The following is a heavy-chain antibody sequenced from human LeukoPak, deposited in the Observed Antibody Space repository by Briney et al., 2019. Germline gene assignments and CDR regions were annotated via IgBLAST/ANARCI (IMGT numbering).Heavy chain of an antibody. CDR2: FDPEDGET. CDR1: GYTLTELS. D-gene: IGHD3-22*01. Sequence: GASVKVSCKVSGYTLTELSMHWVRQAPGKGLEWMGGFDPEDGETIYAQKFQGRVTMTEDTSTDTAYMELSRLRSDDTAVYYCARASYDSSDYEYFQHWGQGTLVTVSS. J-gene: IGHJ1*01. V-gene: IGHV1-24*01. CDR3: ARASYDSSDYEYFQH.